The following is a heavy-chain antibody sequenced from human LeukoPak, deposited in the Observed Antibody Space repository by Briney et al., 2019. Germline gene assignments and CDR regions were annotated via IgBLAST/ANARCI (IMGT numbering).Heavy chain of an antibody. CDR1: GGSISSSSYY. CDR2: IYYSGST. D-gene: IGHD3-9*01. J-gene: IGHJ4*02. CDR3: ARRSYGILTGYSTFWEY. Sequence: SETLSLTCTVSGGSISSSSYYWGWIRQPPRQGLEWIGSIYYSGSTYYTPSLKSRVTISLDTSKNQFSRKLSSVTAADTGVFYCARRSYGILTGYSTFWEYWGQGTLVTVSS. V-gene: IGHV4-39*01.